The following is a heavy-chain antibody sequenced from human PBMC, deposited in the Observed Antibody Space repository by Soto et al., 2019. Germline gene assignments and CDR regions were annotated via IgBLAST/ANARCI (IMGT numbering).Heavy chain of an antibody. CDR2: LSGSGGFT. CDR1: GFTFNTYT. J-gene: IGHJ4*02. D-gene: IGHD3-22*01. CDR3: GKDRYYDSRIIDS. Sequence: EVHILESGGALVQPGGSLRLSCAASGFTFNTYTMSWVRQAPGKGLEWVASLSGSGGFTEHADSVKGRFSISRDNSKNTLFLRMNGLRVDDTAVYYCGKDRYYDSRIIDSWCSGPLVTVSS. V-gene: IGHV3-23*01.